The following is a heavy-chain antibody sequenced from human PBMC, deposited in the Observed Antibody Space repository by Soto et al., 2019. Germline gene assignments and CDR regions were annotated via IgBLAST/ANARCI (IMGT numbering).Heavy chain of an antibody. J-gene: IGHJ4*02. CDR3: TTDDPINKN. CDR1: GFAFSNAW. Sequence: GWSLRLSCAASGFAFSNAWMSWVRQAPGKGLEWVGRIKSKTDGGTRDYAAPVKGRFTMSRDDSKNMVYLQMSSLKTEDTAVYYCTTDDPINKNWGQGTLVTVSS. V-gene: IGHV3-15*01. CDR2: IKSKTDGGTR.